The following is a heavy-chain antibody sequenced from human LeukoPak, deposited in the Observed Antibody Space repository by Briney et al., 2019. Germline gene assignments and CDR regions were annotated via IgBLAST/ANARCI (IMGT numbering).Heavy chain of an antibody. CDR1: GGSISSSSYY. V-gene: IGHV4-39*01. Sequence: SETLSLTCTVSGGSISSSSYYWGWIRQPPGKVLEWIGSIYCSGSTYYNPSLKRRVTISVDTSKTQFSLKLSSVTAADTAVYYCARRKAAAGPRAAFDYWGQGTLVTVSS. J-gene: IGHJ4*02. D-gene: IGHD6-13*01. CDR3: ARRKAAAGPRAAFDY. CDR2: IYCSGST.